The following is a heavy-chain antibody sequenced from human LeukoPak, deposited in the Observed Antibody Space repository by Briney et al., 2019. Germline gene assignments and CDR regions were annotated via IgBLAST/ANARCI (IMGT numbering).Heavy chain of an antibody. V-gene: IGHV3-15*01. CDR3: TTSRWAYCGGDCSLPFDY. CDR1: GFTFSNAW. J-gene: IGHJ4*02. CDR2: IKSKTDGGTT. D-gene: IGHD2-21*02. Sequence: PGGSLRLSCAASGFTFSNAWMSWVRQAPGKGLEWVGRIKSKTDGGTTDYAAPVKGRSTISRDDSKNTLYLQMNSLKTEDTAVYYCTTSRWAYCGGDCSLPFDYWGQGTLVTVSS.